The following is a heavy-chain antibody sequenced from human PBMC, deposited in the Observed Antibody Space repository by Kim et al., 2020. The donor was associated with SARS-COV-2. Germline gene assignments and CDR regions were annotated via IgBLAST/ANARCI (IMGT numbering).Heavy chain of an antibody. J-gene: IGHJ4*02. CDR2: ISYDGSNK. CDR1: GFTFSSYA. Sequence: GGSLRLSCAASGFTFSSYAMHWVRQAPGKGLEWVAVISYDGSNKYYADSVKGRFTISRDNSKNTLYLQMNSLRAEDTAVYYCAGIWLGSGWYGNYWGQGTLVTVSS. D-gene: IGHD6-19*01. V-gene: IGHV3-30-3*01. CDR3: AGIWLGSGWYGNY.